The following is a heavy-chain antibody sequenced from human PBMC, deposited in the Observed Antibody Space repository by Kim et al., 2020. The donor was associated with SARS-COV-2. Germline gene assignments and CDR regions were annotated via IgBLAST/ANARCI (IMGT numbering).Heavy chain of an antibody. J-gene: IGHJ4*02. CDR2: ISSGSSYI. D-gene: IGHD6-13*01. V-gene: IGHV3-21*01. CDR1: GFTFSAYG. Sequence: GGSLRLSCAASGFTFSAYGMNWVRQAPGEGLEWVSSISSGSSYIYYADSVKGRFTISRDNAKNSVYLQMNSLRAEDTAMYYCARDLSLGEQQPDFDHWGQGTLVTVSS. CDR3: ARDLSLGEQQPDFDH.